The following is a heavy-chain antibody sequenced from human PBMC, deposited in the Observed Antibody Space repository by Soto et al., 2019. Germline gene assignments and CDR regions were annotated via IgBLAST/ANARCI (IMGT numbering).Heavy chain of an antibody. V-gene: IGHV2-5*02. CDR3: AHTREIYGSGSYAVDY. CDR2: IYWDDDK. CDR1: GFSLSTSGVG. J-gene: IGHJ4*02. Sequence: QITLKESGPTLVKPTQTLTLTCTFSGFSLSTSGVGVGWIRQPPGKALDWLAIIYWDDDKRYSPSLKSRLTITKDTSKNQVVLTMTNMDPVDTATYYCAHTREIYGSGSYAVDYWGQGTLVTVSS. D-gene: IGHD3-10*01.